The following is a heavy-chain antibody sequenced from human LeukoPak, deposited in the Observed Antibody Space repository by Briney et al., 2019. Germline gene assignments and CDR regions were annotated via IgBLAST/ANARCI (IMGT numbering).Heavy chain of an antibody. CDR1: GYTFTDSH. J-gene: IGHJ4*02. V-gene: IGHV1-2*02. D-gene: IGHD6-19*01. Sequence: ASVKVSCKASGYTFTDSHMHWVRQAPGQGLEWMGWINPNSGGTNYPQKFQGRATMTRDTSISTAYMELGRLRSDDTAVYYCARDRRGNGWDFDYWGQGTLVTVSS. CDR2: INPNSGGT. CDR3: ARDRRGNGWDFDY.